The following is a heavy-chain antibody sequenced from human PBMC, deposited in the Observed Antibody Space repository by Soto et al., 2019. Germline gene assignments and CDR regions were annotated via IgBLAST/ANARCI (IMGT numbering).Heavy chain of an antibody. CDR3: AKDRGPYYYDSSGYYWAVFDY. D-gene: IGHD3-22*01. J-gene: IGHJ4*02. CDR2: ISYDGSNK. Sequence: QVQLVESGGGVVQPGRSLRLSCAASGFTFSSYGIHWVRQAPGKGLEWVAVISYDGSNKYYADSVKGRFTISRDNSKNPLYLQLSSLRAEDTAVYYCAKDRGPYYYDSSGYYWAVFDYWGQGTLVTVSS. V-gene: IGHV3-30*18. CDR1: GFTFSSYG.